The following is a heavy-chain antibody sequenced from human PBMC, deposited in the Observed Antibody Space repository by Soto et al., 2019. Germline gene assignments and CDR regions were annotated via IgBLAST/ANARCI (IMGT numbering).Heavy chain of an antibody. CDR1: GGTFSSYA. CDR2: IIPIFGTA. V-gene: IGHV1-69*13. D-gene: IGHD2-2*01. Sequence: GASVKVSCKASGGTFSSYAISWVRQAPGQGLEWMGGIIPIFGTANYAQKFQGRVTITADESTGTAYMELSSLRSEDTAVYYCARVWSVARSRFGSSSNVLYPFGYWGQGTLVTVSS. J-gene: IGHJ4*02. CDR3: ARVWSVARSRFGSSSNVLYPFGY.